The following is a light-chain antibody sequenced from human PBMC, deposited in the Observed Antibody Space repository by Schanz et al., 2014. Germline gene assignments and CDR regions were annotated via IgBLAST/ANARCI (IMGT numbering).Light chain of an antibody. J-gene: IGKJ1*01. CDR2: GVS. CDR3: QQYYNWPRT. Sequence: IVMTQSPATLSLSPGERATLSCRASQSVVHTLAWYQQKPGQAPRLLMYGVSTRATGIPARFSGSGSGTEFALTISSLQSEDFAVYYCQQYYNWPRTFGQGTKVEIK. V-gene: IGKV3-15*01. CDR1: QSVVHT.